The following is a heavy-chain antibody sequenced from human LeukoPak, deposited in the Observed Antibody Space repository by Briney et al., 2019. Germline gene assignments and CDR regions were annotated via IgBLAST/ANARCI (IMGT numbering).Heavy chain of an antibody. J-gene: IGHJ4*02. CDR3: AREEAYDSLDY. CDR1: GSTFSSYS. Sequence: KTGGSLRLSCAASGSTFSSYSMNWVRQAPGKGLEWVSSISSSSSYIYYADSVKGRFTISRDNTKNSLFLQMNSLRAGDTAVYYCAREEAYDSLDYWGQGTLVTVSS. D-gene: IGHD3-22*01. CDR2: ISSSSSYI. V-gene: IGHV3-21*06.